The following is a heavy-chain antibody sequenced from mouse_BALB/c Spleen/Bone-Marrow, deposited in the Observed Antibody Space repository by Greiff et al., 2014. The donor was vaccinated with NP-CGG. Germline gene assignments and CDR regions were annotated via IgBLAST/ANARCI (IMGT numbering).Heavy chain of an antibody. Sequence: VQLQQSGAELVRPGSSVKISCKASGYAFSSYWMSWVKQRPGQGLEWIGQIYPGDGDTNYNGKFKGKATLTADKSSSTAYMQLSSLTSEDSAVYFCARSQGGYWYFNVWGAGTTVTVSS. CDR1: GYAFSSYW. D-gene: IGHD3-3*01. V-gene: IGHV1-80*01. CDR2: IYPGDGDT. J-gene: IGHJ1*01. CDR3: ARSQGGYWYFNV.